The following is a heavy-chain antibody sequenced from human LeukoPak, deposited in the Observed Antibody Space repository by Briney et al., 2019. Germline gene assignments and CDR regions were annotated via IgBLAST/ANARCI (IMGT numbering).Heavy chain of an antibody. CDR2: ISAYNGNT. V-gene: IGHV1-18*01. CDR1: GYTFTSYD. CDR3: ARDELRIGTTIFGVVRFNWFDP. Sequence: GASVKVSCKASGYTFTSYDISWVRQAPGQGLEWMGWISAYNGNTNYAQKLQGRVTMTTDTSTSTAYMELRSLRSDDTAVYYCARDELRIGTTIFGVVRFNWFDPWGQGTLVTVSS. J-gene: IGHJ5*02. D-gene: IGHD3-3*01.